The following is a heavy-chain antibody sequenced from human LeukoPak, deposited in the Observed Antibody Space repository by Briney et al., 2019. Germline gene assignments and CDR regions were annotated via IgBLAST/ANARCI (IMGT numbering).Heavy chain of an antibody. V-gene: IGHV3-53*05. CDR2: IYSGGST. Sequence: GGSLRLSCAASGFTVSSNYMSWVRQAPGKGLEWVSVIYSGGSTYYADSVKGRFTISRDNSKNTLYLQMNGLRAEDTAVYYCARDIAAAGAGGFDYWGQGTLVTVSS. CDR3: ARDIAAAGAGGFDY. D-gene: IGHD6-13*01. J-gene: IGHJ4*02. CDR1: GFTVSSNY.